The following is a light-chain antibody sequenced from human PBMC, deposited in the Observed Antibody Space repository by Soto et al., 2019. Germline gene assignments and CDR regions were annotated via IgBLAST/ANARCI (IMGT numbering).Light chain of an antibody. CDR3: QQYGSSPYT. V-gene: IGKV3-20*01. CDR2: AAS. J-gene: IGKJ2*01. CDR1: QTVSSSY. Sequence: EIVLTQSPATLSLSPGERAALSCRVSQTVSSSYLGWYQQKPGQAPRLLIYAASSRATGIPDRFSGSGSGTDFSLTISRLEPADFAVYYCQQYGSSPYTFGQGTKLEIK.